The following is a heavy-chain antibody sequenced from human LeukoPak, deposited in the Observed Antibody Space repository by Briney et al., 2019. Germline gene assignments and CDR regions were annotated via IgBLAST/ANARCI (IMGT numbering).Heavy chain of an antibody. Sequence: PSETLSLTCTVSGGSISSSSYYWGWIRQPPGKGLEWIGSIYYSGSTYYNPSLKSRVTISVDTSKNQFSLKLSSVTAADTAVYYCARQYDFWGGYSSRPGYMDVWGKGTTVTVSS. V-gene: IGHV4-39*01. CDR2: IYYSGST. CDR3: ARQYDFWGGYSSRPGYMDV. D-gene: IGHD3-3*01. J-gene: IGHJ6*03. CDR1: GGSISSSSYY.